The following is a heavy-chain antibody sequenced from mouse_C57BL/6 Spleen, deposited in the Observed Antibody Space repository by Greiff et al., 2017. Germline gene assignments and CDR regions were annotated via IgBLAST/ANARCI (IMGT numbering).Heavy chain of an antibody. CDR1: GYTFTSYW. Sequence: QVQLQQPGAELVKPGASVKMSCKASGYTFTSYWITWVKQKPGQGLEWIGDIYPGSGSTNYNEKFKSKATLTVDTSSSTAYMQLSSLTSEDSAVYYCARYGDDYDVRGFCDYWGQGTTLTVSS. V-gene: IGHV1-55*01. D-gene: IGHD2-4*01. CDR2: IYPGSGST. CDR3: ARYGDDYDVRGFCDY. J-gene: IGHJ2*01.